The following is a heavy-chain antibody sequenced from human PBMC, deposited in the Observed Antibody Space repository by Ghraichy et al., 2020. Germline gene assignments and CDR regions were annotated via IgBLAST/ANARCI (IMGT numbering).Heavy chain of an antibody. Sequence: SETLSLTCIVSGGSISSTIYYWAWIRQPPGKGLECIGNINYSGTTYYNPSLKSRATISLDTSKNQFSLKMTSVTVAETAVYYCARVDTTMSHLVGMDVWGQGTTVIVFS. V-gene: IGHV4-39*01. CDR1: GGSISSTIYY. J-gene: IGHJ6*02. D-gene: IGHD5-18*01. CDR3: ARVDTTMSHLVGMDV. CDR2: INYSGTT.